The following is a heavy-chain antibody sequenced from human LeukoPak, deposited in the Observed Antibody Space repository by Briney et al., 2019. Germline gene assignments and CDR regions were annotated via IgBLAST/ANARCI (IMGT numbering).Heavy chain of an antibody. J-gene: IGHJ4*02. Sequence: SETLSLTCTVSGGSISSYYWSWLRQPPGKGLEWIGYIYYSGSTNYNPSLKSRVTISVDTSKNQFSLKLSSVTAADTAIYYCARGASGYSYDLIDSWGQGTLVTVSS. CDR2: IYYSGST. CDR3: ARGASGYSYDLIDS. V-gene: IGHV4-59*01. D-gene: IGHD5-18*01. CDR1: GGSISSYY.